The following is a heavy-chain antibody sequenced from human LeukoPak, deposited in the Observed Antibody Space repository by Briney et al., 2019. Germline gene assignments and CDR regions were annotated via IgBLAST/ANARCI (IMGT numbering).Heavy chain of an antibody. CDR2: INHSGST. J-gene: IGHJ3*02. V-gene: IGHV4-34*01. CDR3: AKRRFLEWLSPHAFDI. CDR1: GGSFSGYY. Sequence: SETLSLTCGVYGGSFSGYYWSWIRQPPGKGLEWIGEINHSGSTNYNPSLKSRVTISVDTSKNQFSLRLSSATAADTAIYYCAKRRFLEWLSPHAFDIWGQGTMVTVSS. D-gene: IGHD3-3*01.